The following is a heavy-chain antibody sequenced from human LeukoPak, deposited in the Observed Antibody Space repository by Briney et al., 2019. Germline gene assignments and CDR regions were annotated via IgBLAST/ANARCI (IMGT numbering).Heavy chain of an antibody. D-gene: IGHD1-20*01. Sequence: ASVKVSCKASGYTFTSYDINWVRQATGQGLEWMGWMNPNSGNTGYAQKFQGRVTMTRNTSISTAYMELSSLRSEDTAVYYCARGNRPNWNPLWYYYYYMDVWGKGTTVTVSS. CDR1: GYTFTSYD. J-gene: IGHJ6*03. CDR3: ARGNRPNWNPLWYYYYYMDV. CDR2: MNPNSGNT. V-gene: IGHV1-8*01.